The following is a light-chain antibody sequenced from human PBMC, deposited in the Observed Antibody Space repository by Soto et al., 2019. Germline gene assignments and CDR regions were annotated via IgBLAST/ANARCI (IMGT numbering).Light chain of an antibody. V-gene: IGLV1-44*01. CDR2: TDN. Sequence: QLVLTQPPSASGTPGQRVTISCSGSNSNIGRHTVNWYQQLPGTAPKLLIYTDNQRPSGVPDRFSDSKSGTSASLAISALQSEDEADYYCAAWDDSLGAWVFGGGTQLTVL. J-gene: IGLJ3*02. CDR3: AAWDDSLGAWV. CDR1: NSNIGRHT.